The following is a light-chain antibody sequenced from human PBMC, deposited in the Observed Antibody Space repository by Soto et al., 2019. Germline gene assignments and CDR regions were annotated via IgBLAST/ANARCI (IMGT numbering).Light chain of an antibody. Sequence: DFPMTQSPSSLSASVGDRVTITCRASQGISTYLVWYQQKPGTVPKLLIFAASTLQSGVPSRFSGSGSGTDFTLTISSLQPEDVATYYCQNYNGAPWTFGQGTKVEIK. CDR1: QGISTY. CDR3: QNYNGAPWT. J-gene: IGKJ1*01. V-gene: IGKV1-27*01. CDR2: AAS.